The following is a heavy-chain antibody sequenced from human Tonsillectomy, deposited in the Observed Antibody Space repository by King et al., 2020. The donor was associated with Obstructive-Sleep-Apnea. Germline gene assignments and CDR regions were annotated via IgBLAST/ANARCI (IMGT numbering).Heavy chain of an antibody. V-gene: IGHV3-15*01. D-gene: IGHD3-10*01. CDR2: IKSKTDGGTT. CDR3: TSAGSTRLASLLWFGEFPIDY. J-gene: IGHJ4*02. CDR1: GFTFSNAW. Sequence: EVQLVESGGGLVKPGGSLRLSCAASGFTFSNAWMSWVRQAPGKGLEWVGRIKSKTDGGTTDYAAPVKGRFTISRDDAKNTLYLHMNSLKTEDTAVYYCTSAGSTRLASLLWFGEFPIDYWGQGTLVTVSS.